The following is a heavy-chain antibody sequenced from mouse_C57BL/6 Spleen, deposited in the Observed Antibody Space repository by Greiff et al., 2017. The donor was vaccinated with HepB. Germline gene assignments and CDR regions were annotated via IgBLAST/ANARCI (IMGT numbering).Heavy chain of an antibody. V-gene: IGHV5-9-1*02. CDR3: TRIYYEYDADAMDY. Sequence: EVQGVESGEGLVKPGGSLKLSCAASGFTFSSYAMSWVRQTPEKRLEWVAYISSGGDYIYYADTVKGRFTISRDNARNTLYLQMSSLKSEDTAMYYCTRIYYEYDADAMDYWGQGTSVTVSS. D-gene: IGHD2-4*01. CDR1: GFTFSSYA. CDR2: ISSGGDYI. J-gene: IGHJ4*01.